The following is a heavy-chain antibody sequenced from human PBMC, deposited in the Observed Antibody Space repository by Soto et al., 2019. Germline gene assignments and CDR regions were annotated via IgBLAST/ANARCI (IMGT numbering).Heavy chain of an antibody. CDR3: ARDSGVWGSYRNYYFDS. V-gene: IGHV3-48*02. D-gene: IGHD3-16*02. CDR2: ISSSTSI. CDR1: GFTFSNYN. Sequence: EVQLVESGGGLVQPGGSLRLSCAASGFTFSNYNMNWIRQAPGKGLEWVSYISSSTSIHYADSVKGRFTISRDNAKNSLYLQMNSLRDEDTAVYYCARDSGVWGSYRNYYFDSWGQGTLVTVSS. J-gene: IGHJ4*02.